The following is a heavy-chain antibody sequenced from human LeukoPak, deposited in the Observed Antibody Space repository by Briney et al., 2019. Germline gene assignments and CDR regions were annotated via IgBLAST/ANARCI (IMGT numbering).Heavy chain of an antibody. CDR3: ARQIASAGTAGFDF. V-gene: IGHV4-4*07. D-gene: IGHD6-13*01. Sequence: SDLLSRTCSVTGGSISSYYWSWIRRPAGKGLEWIGRIYSTGSTNYNPSLKSRVTMSVDTSKNQFSLRLRSVTAADTAVYYCARQIASAGTAGFDFWGQGALVTVSS. CDR2: IYSTGST. CDR1: GGSISSYY. J-gene: IGHJ4*02.